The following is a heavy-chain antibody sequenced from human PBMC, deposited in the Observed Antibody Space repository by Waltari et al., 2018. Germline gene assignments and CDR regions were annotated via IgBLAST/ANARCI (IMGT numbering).Heavy chain of an antibody. CDR3: ARVKGYGPNWFDP. D-gene: IGHD5-12*01. CDR1: GRSFSGYY. CDR2: INHSGST. J-gene: IGHJ5*02. Sequence: QVQLQQWDAGLLKPSETLSLTCAVYGRSFSGYYWSWIRQAPGKGLEWIGEINHSGSTKYNPSLKSRVTISVDTSKNQFSLKLSSVTAADTAVYYCARVKGYGPNWFDPWGQGTLVTVSS. V-gene: IGHV4-34*01.